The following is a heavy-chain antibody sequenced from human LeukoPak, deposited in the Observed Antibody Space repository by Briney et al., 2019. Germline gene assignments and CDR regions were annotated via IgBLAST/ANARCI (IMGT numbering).Heavy chain of an antibody. V-gene: IGHV3-21*01. CDR1: GFTFSSYS. CDR3: ASYCSGGSCYSADFDY. D-gene: IGHD2-15*01. CDR2: ISSSSYI. Sequence: PGGSLRLSCAASGFTFSSYSMNWLRQAPGKGLEWVSSISSSSYIYYADSVKGRFTISRDNAKNSLYLQMNSLRAEDTAVYYCASYCSGGSCYSADFDYWGQGTLVTVSS. J-gene: IGHJ4*02.